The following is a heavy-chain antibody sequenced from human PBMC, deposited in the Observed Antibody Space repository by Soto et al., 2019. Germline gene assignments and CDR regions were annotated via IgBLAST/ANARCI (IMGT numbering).Heavy chain of an antibody. V-gene: IGHV3-48*02. CDR3: ARGLVGAARFDY. CDR1: GFSFNTYS. J-gene: IGHJ4*02. CDR2: ISSSSSTI. D-gene: IGHD1-26*01. Sequence: GSLRLSCAASGFSFNTYSMNWVRQAPGKGLEWVSYISSSSSTIYYADSVKGRFTISRDNAKNSLYLQMNSLTDEDTAVYYCARGLVGAARFDYWGQGTLVTV.